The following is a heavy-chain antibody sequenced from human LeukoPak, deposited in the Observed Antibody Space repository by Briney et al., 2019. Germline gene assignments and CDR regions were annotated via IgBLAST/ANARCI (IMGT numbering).Heavy chain of an antibody. CDR2: IYYSGST. Sequence: PSETLSLTCTVSGGSISSGDYYWSWIRQPPGKGLEWIGYIYYSGSTYYNPSLKSRVTISVDTSKNQFSLKLSSVTAAGTAVYYCARFRGSSWEFDYWGQGTLVTVSS. CDR1: GGSISSGDYY. V-gene: IGHV4-30-4*08. CDR3: ARFRGSSWEFDY. D-gene: IGHD6-13*01. J-gene: IGHJ4*02.